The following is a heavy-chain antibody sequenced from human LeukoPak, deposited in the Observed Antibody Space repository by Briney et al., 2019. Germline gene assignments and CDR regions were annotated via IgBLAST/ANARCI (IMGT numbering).Heavy chain of an antibody. J-gene: IGHJ3*02. CDR2: IYYSGST. CDR3: ARPYPTYYYGSGSFDAFDI. V-gene: IGHV4-39*01. CDR1: GGSISSSSYY. D-gene: IGHD3-10*01. Sequence: SETLSLTCTVSGGSISSSSYYWGWIRQPPGKGLEWIGSIYYSGSTYYNPSLKSRVTIPVDTSKNQFSLKLSSVTAADTAVYYCARPYPTYYYGSGSFDAFDIWGQGTMVTVSS.